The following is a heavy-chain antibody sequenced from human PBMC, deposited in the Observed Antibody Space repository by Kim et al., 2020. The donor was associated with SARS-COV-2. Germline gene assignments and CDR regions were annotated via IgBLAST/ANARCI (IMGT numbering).Heavy chain of an antibody. CDR1: GYTFTNYG. CDR2: IYGGSGLVNYGNS. Sequence: ASVKVSCKTSGYTFTNYGLSWVRQAPGQGLEWLGWIYGGSGLVNYGNSNFAQKVRGRVSMTRDTSTSTAYMELWGLTSDDTAVYYCARDVNQWDPAFCDYWGQGTLVTVSS. J-gene: IGHJ4*02. V-gene: IGHV1-18*01. D-gene: IGHD1-26*01. CDR3: ARDVNQWDPAFCDY.